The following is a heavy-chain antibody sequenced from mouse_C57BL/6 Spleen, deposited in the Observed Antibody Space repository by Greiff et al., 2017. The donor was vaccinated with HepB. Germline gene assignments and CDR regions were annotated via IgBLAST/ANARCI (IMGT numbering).Heavy chain of an antibody. CDR3: ARAEVYDYDLAWFAY. V-gene: IGHV1-52*01. CDR1: GYTFTSYW. J-gene: IGHJ3*01. Sequence: QVQLQQPGAELVRPGSSVKLSCKASGYTFTSYWMHWVKQRPIQGLEWIGNIDPSDSETHYNQKFKDKATLTVDNSSSTAYMQLSSLTSEDSAVYSCARAEVYDYDLAWFAYWGQGTLVTVSA. D-gene: IGHD2-4*01. CDR2: IDPSDSET.